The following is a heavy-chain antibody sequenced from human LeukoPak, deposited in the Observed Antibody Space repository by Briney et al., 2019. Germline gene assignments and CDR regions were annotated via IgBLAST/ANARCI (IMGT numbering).Heavy chain of an antibody. CDR2: IYHSGST. D-gene: IGHD3-22*01. J-gene: IGHJ4*02. V-gene: IGHV4-30-2*01. Sequence: SETLSLTCAVPGGSISSGGYSWSWIRQPPGKGLEWIGYIYHSGSTYYNPSLKSRVTISVDRSKNQFSLKLSSVTAADTAVYYCARASSGIVDFDYWGQGTLVTVSS. CDR3: ARASSGIVDFDY. CDR1: GGSISSGGYS.